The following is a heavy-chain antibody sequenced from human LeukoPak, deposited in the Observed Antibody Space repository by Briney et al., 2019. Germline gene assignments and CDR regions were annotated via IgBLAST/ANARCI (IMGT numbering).Heavy chain of an antibody. D-gene: IGHD6-6*01. CDR3: ASEYSSFTNYYYMDV. CDR1: GGSISSYY. V-gene: IGHV4-4*07. CDR2: IYTSGST. J-gene: IGHJ6*03. Sequence: PSETLSLTCTVSGGSISSYYWSWIRQSAGKGLEWIGRIYTSGSTNYNPSLKSRVTMSVDTSKNQFSLKLSSVTAADTAVYYCASEYSSFTNYYYMDVWGKGTTVTVSS.